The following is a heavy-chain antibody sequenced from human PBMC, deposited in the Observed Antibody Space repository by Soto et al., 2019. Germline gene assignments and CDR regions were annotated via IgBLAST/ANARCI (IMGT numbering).Heavy chain of an antibody. Sequence: LNGARKGAVYTNSVDLSHWLRQATKQGLAWMGWINPNSGGTNYAQKFQGRVTMTRDTSISTAYMELSRLRSDETGVYYCVSATYYCANNSYSHALGIWGQATMVTVSS. CDR2: INPNSGGT. V-gene: IGHV1-2*02. J-gene: IGHJ4*03. CDR1: VYTNSVDL. CDR3: VSATYYCANNSYSHALGI. D-gene: IGHD3-10*01.